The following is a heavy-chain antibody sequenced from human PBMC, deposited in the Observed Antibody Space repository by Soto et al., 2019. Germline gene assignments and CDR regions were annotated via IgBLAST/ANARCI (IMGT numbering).Heavy chain of an antibody. CDR2: IIPIFGTA. D-gene: IGHD5-18*01. CDR1: GGTFSSYA. V-gene: IGHV1-69*13. Sequence: VKVSCKASGGTFSSYAISWVRQAPGQGLEWMGGIIPIFGTANYAQKFQGRVTITADESTSTAYMELSSLRSEDTAVYYCASSGYSYGHRQKLDYWGQGTLVTVSS. J-gene: IGHJ4*02. CDR3: ASSGYSYGHRQKLDY.